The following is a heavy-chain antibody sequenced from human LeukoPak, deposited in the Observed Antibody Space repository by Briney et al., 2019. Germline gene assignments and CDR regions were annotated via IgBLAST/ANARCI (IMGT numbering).Heavy chain of an antibody. CDR2: IKSKTDGGTT. CDR3: TSNRKVLLWFGELLYQPDAFDI. CDR1: GFTFSNAC. D-gene: IGHD3-10*01. J-gene: IGHJ3*02. Sequence: GGSLRLSCAASGFTFSNACMSWVRQAPGKGLEWVGRIKSKTDGGTTDYAAPVKGRFTISRDDSKNTLYLQMNSLKTEDTAVYYCTSNRKVLLWFGELLYQPDAFDIWGQGTMVTVSS. V-gene: IGHV3-15*01.